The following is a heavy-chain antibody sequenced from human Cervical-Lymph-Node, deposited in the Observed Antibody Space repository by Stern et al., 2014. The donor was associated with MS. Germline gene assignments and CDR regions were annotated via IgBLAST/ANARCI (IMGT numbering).Heavy chain of an antibody. J-gene: IGHJ4*02. V-gene: IGHV4-59*01. D-gene: IGHD2/OR15-2a*01. CDR2: IFYKGRT. CDR3: ARGRGISRVSDS. CDR1: GGSISTYY. Sequence: QVQLMQSGPGLVKPSETLSLTCTVSGGSISTYYWSWIRQSPEKGLEWIGYIFYKGRTNYNPSLKSRVTISVDTSINQFSLNVSSVTAANTAVYYCARGRGISRVSDSWGQGTLVTVSS.